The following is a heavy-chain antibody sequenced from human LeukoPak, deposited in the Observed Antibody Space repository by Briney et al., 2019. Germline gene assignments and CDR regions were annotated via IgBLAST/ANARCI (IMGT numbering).Heavy chain of an antibody. CDR2: IRQDGSEK. J-gene: IGHJ4*02. V-gene: IGHV3-7*05. Sequence: GGSLRLSCAASGFTFDSYWMSWVRQAPGKGLDWVANIRQDGSEKNYVDSVKGRFTISRDNAKKSLSLQMNSPRDEDTALYSSARHWFGDGYYFDHWGQGTPVTVSS. CDR1: GFTFDSYW. CDR3: ARHWFGDGYYFDH. D-gene: IGHD3-10*01.